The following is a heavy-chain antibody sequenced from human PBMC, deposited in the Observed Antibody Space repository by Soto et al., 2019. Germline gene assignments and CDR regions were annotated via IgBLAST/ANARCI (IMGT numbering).Heavy chain of an antibody. CDR2: IFDSGNA. CDR1: GGSINSYC. CDR3: ARHRRTTVAKFYFDN. J-gene: IGHJ4*02. Sequence: QVQLQESGPGLVKPSETLSLTCTVSGGSINSYCWSWIRQPPGKGLEWIAYIFDSGNANYNPSLKSQVTISVDTSKNPFSLNLTSVTAADTAVYYCARHRRTTVAKFYFDNWGQGALVTVSS. D-gene: IGHD4-4*01. V-gene: IGHV4-59*08.